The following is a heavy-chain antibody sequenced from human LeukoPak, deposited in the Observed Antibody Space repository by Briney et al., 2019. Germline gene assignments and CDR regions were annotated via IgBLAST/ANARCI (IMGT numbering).Heavy chain of an antibody. CDR2: IGTSDNAT. J-gene: IGHJ6*02. Sequence: GGSLRLSCAASGFTFRNYAPSWVRQAPGKGLEWVSSIGTSDNATYYADSVKGRFTISRDNSKNTLYLQMNSLRAEDTAVYYCARDQAFDWYYYYYGMDVWGLGTTVSVSS. D-gene: IGHD3-9*01. CDR1: GFTFRNYA. CDR3: ARDQAFDWYYYYYGMDV. V-gene: IGHV3-23*01.